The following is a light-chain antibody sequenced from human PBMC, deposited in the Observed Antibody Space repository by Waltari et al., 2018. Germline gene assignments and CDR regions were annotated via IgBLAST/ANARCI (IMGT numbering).Light chain of an antibody. Sequence: QPALAQPASVSGSPGQSITISCSGTSSDVGAYDYVSWYQQHPGEVPKLIIYEVTNRPLGVSNRFSGSKSGNTASLTISGLQAEDDADYYCSSYTSTSAYVFGSGTKVTVI. CDR2: EVT. J-gene: IGLJ1*01. CDR3: SSYTSTSAYV. V-gene: IGLV2-14*03. CDR1: SSDVGAYDY.